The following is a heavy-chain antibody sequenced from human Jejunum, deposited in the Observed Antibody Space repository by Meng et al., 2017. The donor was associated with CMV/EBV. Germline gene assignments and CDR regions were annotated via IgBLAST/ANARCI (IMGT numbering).Heavy chain of an antibody. CDR1: TLNDHN. CDR2: SRNRDSSYTT. J-gene: IGHJ4*02. Sequence: TLNDHNRDGIGKARGKGREGVGRSRNRDSSYTTEYDAYEKDRFAISRDNSKKSLYLQMNIVKTEDTALYYCGRLPYAGTYTQLFDCWGQGTLVTVSS. CDR3: GRLPYAGTYTQLFDC. D-gene: IGHD2-2*01. V-gene: IGHV3-72*01.